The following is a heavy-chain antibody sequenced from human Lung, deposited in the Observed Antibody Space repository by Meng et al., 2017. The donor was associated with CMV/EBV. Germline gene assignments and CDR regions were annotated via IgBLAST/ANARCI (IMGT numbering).Heavy chain of an antibody. J-gene: IGHJ6*01. V-gene: IGHV3-21*06. D-gene: IGHD3-10*01. CDR1: GFTFSSYT. Sequence: GESLKISCAASGFTFSSYTLNWVRQPPGEGLEWVSSISSSGSYIYYAASVKGRFTISRVNAENSLYLQMSGLRAEDTAVYFCARDYGSRGMEVWGQGHTGTVDS. CDR2: ISSSGSYI. CDR3: ARDYGSRGMEV.